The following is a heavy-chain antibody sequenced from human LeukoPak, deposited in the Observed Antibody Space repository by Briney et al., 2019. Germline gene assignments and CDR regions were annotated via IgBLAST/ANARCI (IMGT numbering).Heavy chain of an antibody. CDR2: ILTSGTT. J-gene: IGHJ4*02. Sequence: PSETLSLTCTVSNGSISSYHWSWVRQPPGKGLEWIGYILTSGTTNYNPSLKSRLTISVDTSRNRFTLKLSSVTAADTAVYYCARLRVSGSYLYYFDYWGQGTLVTVPS. V-gene: IGHV4-4*09. CDR3: ARLRVSGSYLYYFDY. CDR1: NGSISSYH. D-gene: IGHD3-10*01.